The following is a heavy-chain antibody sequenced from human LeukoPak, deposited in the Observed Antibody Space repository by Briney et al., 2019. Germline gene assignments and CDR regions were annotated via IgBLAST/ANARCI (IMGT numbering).Heavy chain of an antibody. CDR1: GFTFGSSA. Sequence: GGSLRLSCAASGFTFGSSAMSWVRQAPGKGPEWVSTFSRSGPDTYCADSVKGRFTIFRDNSKNTLYLQMNSLRAEDTAVYYCAKGSLGSWYYFDYWGQGTLVTVSS. V-gene: IGHV3-23*01. D-gene: IGHD6-13*01. CDR2: FSRSGPDT. J-gene: IGHJ4*02. CDR3: AKGSLGSWYYFDY.